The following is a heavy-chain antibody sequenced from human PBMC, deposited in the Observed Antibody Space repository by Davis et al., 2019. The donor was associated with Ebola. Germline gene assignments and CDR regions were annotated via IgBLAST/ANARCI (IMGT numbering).Heavy chain of an antibody. CDR3: TRHVSGDFWYFDL. Sequence: GGSLRLSCAASGFSVSDKYMSWVRQAPGKGPEWVSVFYTDERTYYADSVKGRFTISRDNSKNTVYLQMNSLRAEDTAVYYCTRHVSGDFWYFDLWGRGTLVTVSS. D-gene: IGHD4-17*01. CDR2: FYTDERT. CDR1: GFSVSDKY. J-gene: IGHJ2*01. V-gene: IGHV3-53*01.